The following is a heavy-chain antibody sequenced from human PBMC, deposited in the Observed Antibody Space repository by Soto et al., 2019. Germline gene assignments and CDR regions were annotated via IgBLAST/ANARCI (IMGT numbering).Heavy chain of an antibody. V-gene: IGHV5-51*01. D-gene: IGHD3-16*01. CDR2: IYPGDSDT. J-gene: IGHJ6*02. Sequence: GESLKISCQGSGYSFASYWIGWVRQMPGKDLGWMGIIYPGDSDTRYSPSFQGQVTISADKSLRTAYLPWTSLKASDPAFYYCARTRSFTFGFYYDGMDFWGQGTTVTVSS. CDR3: ARTRSFTFGFYYDGMDF. CDR1: GYSFASYW.